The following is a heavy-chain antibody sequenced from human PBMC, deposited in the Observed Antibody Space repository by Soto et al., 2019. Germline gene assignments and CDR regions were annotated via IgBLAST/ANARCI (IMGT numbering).Heavy chain of an antibody. D-gene: IGHD1-1*01. V-gene: IGHV3-53*01. Sequence: GGSLRLSCAASGFTVSSNYMSWVRQAPGKGLEWVSVIYSGGSTYYADSVKGRFTISRDNSKNTLYLQMNSLRAEDTAVYFCARGSERAYFDYWGQGTLVTVSS. J-gene: IGHJ4*02. CDR2: IYSGGST. CDR3: ARGSERAYFDY. CDR1: GFTVSSNY.